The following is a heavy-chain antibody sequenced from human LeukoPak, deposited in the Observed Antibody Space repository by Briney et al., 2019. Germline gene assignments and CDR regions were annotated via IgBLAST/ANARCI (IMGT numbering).Heavy chain of an antibody. CDR2: IYSGGNT. CDR3: ARRAGEYSHPYDY. CDR1: GFPVSINS. Sequence: GGSLRLSCTVSGFPVSINSMSWVRQAPGKGLEWVSFIYSGGNTHYSDSVKGRFTISRDSSKNTLYLQMNSLRAEDTAVYYCARRAGEYSHPYDYWGQGTVVTVSS. V-gene: IGHV3-53*01. J-gene: IGHJ4*02. D-gene: IGHD4-17*01.